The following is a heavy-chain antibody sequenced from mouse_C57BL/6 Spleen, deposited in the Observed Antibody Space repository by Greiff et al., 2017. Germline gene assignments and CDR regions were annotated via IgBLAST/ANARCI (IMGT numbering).Heavy chain of an antibody. J-gene: IGHJ1*03. CDR2: INYDGSST. CDR3: ARDLYYEYDWYFDV. CDR1: GFTFSDYY. V-gene: IGHV5-16*01. Sequence: EVKLMESEGGLVQPGSSMKLSCTASGFTFSDYYMAWVRQVPEKGLEWVANINYDGSSTYYLDSLKSRFIISRDNAKNILYLQMSSLKSEDTAPYYCARDLYYEYDWYFDVWGTGTTVTVSS. D-gene: IGHD2-4*01.